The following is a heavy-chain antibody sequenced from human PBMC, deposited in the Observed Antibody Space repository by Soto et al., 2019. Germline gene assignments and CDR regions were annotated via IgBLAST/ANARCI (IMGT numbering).Heavy chain of an antibody. CDR2: INHSGST. Sequence: RSLTCAVHGGSFSGYYWTWIRQPPGKGLEWIGDINHSGSTNYNSSLKSRVTISVDTSKNQLSLKLRSVTAADMAVYYCAREEVPQWFTRGYYGMDVWGQGTTVTVSS. CDR1: GGSFSGYY. V-gene: IGHV4-34*01. J-gene: IGHJ6*02. D-gene: IGHD2-8*01. CDR3: AREEVPQWFTRGYYGMDV.